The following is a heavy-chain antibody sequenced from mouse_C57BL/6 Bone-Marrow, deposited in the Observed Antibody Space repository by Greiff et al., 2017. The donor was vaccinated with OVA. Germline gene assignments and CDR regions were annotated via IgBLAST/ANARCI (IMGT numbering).Heavy chain of an antibody. Sequence: EVMLVESGGGLVKPGGSLKLSCAASGFTFSSYAMSWVRQTPEKRLEWVATISDGGSYTYYPDNVKGRFTISRDNAKNNLYLQMSHLKSEDTAMYYCARGEFDYWGQGTTLTVSS. CDR1: GFTFSSYA. CDR3: ARGEFDY. J-gene: IGHJ2*01. V-gene: IGHV5-4*03. CDR2: ISDGGSYT.